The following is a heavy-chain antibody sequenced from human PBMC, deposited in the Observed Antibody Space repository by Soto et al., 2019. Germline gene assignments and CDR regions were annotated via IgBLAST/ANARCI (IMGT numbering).Heavy chain of an antibody. D-gene: IGHD3-22*01. CDR3: AREPYYYDSSGFDY. V-gene: IGHV3-33*01. CDR2: IWYDGSNK. CDR1: GFTFSSYG. J-gene: IGHJ4*02. Sequence: QVQLVESGGGVVQPGRSLRLSCAASGFTFSSYGMHWVRQAPGKGLEWVAVIWYDGSNKYYADSVKGRFTISRDNSKNTLYLQMNSLRAEDTAVYYCAREPYYYDSSGFDYWGQGTLVTVSS.